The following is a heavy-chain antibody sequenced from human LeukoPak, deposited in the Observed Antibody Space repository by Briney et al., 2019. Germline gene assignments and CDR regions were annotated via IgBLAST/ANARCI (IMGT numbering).Heavy chain of an antibody. CDR2: LSSSGVRT. Sequence: PGGPLRLSCTASGFTLSSFAMSWVRQAPGKGLELVSTLSSSGVRTYYADSVKGRFTISRDNSLNTVFLQMNSLRGEDTAIYYCAKNKGQLVPNYCMNVWGKGATVTVSS. CDR1: GFTLSSFA. D-gene: IGHD6-13*01. J-gene: IGHJ6*03. V-gene: IGHV3-23*01. CDR3: AKNKGQLVPNYCMNV.